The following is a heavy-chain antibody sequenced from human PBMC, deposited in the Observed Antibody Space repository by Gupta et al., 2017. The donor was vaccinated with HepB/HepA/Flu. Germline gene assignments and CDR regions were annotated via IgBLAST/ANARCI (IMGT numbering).Heavy chain of an antibody. J-gene: IGHJ4*02. CDR3: AREKSYCTNGVCYILSGDY. Sequence: QVQLVQSGAEVKKPGASVKVSCKASSYTFTSYGISWVRQAPGQGLEWMGWISAYNGNTNYAQKLQGRVTMTTDTSTSTAYMELRSLRSDDTAVYYCAREKSYCTNGVCYILSGDYWGQGTLVTVSS. CDR2: ISAYNGNT. V-gene: IGHV1-18*01. D-gene: IGHD2-8*01. CDR1: SYTFTSYG.